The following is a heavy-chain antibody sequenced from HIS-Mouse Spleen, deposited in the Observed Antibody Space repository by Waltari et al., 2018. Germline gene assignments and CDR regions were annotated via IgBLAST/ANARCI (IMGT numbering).Heavy chain of an antibody. J-gene: IGHJ4*02. CDR2: IYYSGGT. D-gene: IGHD6-19*01. Sequence: QLQLQESGPGLVKPSETLSLTCTVSGGSISSSSYYWGWIRQPPGKGLAWVGRIYYSGGTYYNPSRKRRVTISVDTSKNQFSRKLSSVTAADTAVYYCARRRGWFDYWGQGTLVTVSS. V-gene: IGHV4-39*01. CDR1: GGSISSSSYY. CDR3: ARRRGWFDY.